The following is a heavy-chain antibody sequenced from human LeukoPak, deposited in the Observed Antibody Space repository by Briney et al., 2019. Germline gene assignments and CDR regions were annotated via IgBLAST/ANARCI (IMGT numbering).Heavy chain of an antibody. CDR1: GDSATKYY. J-gene: IGHJ4*02. CDR3: ARLDCHGDGCYNH. CDR2: VSYDGTT. D-gene: IGHD2-21*01. V-gene: IGHV4-59*08. Sequence: PSETLSLTCCVSGDSATKYYGSWLRQPPGKGLEWFGYVSYDGTTNYTPSLRSRVIMAVDTAINNISLRLTSVTAADTAVYYCARLDCHGDGCYNHWGQGTLVTVSS.